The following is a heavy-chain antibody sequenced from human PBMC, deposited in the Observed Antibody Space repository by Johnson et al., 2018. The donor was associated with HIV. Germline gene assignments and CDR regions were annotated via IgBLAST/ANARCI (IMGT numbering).Heavy chain of an antibody. CDR3: AREISRYYYDSAAFDI. D-gene: IGHD3-22*01. V-gene: IGHV3-30*04. CDR1: GFTLSSYV. CDR2: MSYDGSDK. J-gene: IGHJ3*02. Sequence: QVQLVESGGGVVQPGRSLRLSCAVSGFTLSSYVMHWVRQAPGKGLEWVAVMSYDGSDKYYADSVKGRFTISRDNSRSTVYLHMINLRADDTALYYCAREISRYYYDSAAFDIWGQGTMVTVSS.